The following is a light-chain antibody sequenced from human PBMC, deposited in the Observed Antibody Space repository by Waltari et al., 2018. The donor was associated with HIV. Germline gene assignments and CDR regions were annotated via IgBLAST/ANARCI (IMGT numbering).Light chain of an antibody. J-gene: IGLJ3*02. Sequence: QSVLTQPPSASGTPGQRVTISCSGSSSNIGTKTVNWYQQLPGSAPKFLMYGNHVPPSGVPDRFSGSKSGTSASLAISGLRSEDEADYYCAAWDYSLNAWVFGGGTKVTVL. CDR1: SSNIGTKT. V-gene: IGLV1-44*01. CDR2: GNH. CDR3: AAWDYSLNAWV.